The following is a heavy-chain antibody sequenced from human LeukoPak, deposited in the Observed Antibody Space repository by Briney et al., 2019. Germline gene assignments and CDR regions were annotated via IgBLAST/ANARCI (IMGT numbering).Heavy chain of an antibody. V-gene: IGHV3-21*01. Sequence: PGGSLRLSCAASGFTFSSYSMNWVRQAPGKGLEWVSSISSSSSYIYYADSVKGRFTISRDNAKNSLYLQMNSLRAEDTAVYYCAREKTYYDFWSGYANDYYYGMDVWGQGTTVTVSS. J-gene: IGHJ6*02. CDR3: AREKTYYDFWSGYANDYYYGMDV. CDR2: ISSSSSYI. D-gene: IGHD3-3*01. CDR1: GFTFSSYS.